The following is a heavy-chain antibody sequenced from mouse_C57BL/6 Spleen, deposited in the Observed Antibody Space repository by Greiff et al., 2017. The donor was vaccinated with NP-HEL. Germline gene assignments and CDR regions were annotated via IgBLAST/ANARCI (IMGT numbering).Heavy chain of an antibody. CDR3: ARIPYYAMDY. J-gene: IGHJ4*01. V-gene: IGHV7-3*01. Sequence: EVMLVESGGGLVQPGGSLSLSCAASGFTFTDYYMSWVRQPPGKALEWLGFIRNKANGYTTEDSASVKGRFTISRDNSQSILYLQMNALRAEDSATYYCARIPYYAMDYWGQGTSVTVSS. CDR1: GFTFTDYY. CDR2: IRNKANGYTT.